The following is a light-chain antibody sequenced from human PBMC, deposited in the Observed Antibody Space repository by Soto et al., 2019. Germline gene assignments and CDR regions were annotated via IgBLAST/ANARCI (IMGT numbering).Light chain of an antibody. CDR2: TNY. CDR3: AAWDARLSAWV. V-gene: IGLV1-47*02. CDR1: SSNIGSDY. J-gene: IGLJ3*02. Sequence: QSVLTQPPSASGTPGQRVTFSCSGSSSNIGSDYVYWFQQLPGTAPKLLIYTNYQRPSVVPDRFSGSKSGTSASLAISGLRSEDEADYWCAAWDARLSAWVFGGGTKLTVL.